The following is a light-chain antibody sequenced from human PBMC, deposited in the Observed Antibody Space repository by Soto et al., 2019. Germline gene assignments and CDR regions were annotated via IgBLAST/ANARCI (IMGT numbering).Light chain of an antibody. J-gene: IGLJ1*01. Sequence: QSVLTQPPSVSAAPGQKVTISCSGSSPNIGSNYVSWYQQVPGTAPKLLIYENDKRPSGIPDRFSGSKSGTSATLGVTGLQSGDEAYYYCGTWDSSLSAHVFATGTKLTVL. CDR1: SPNIGSNY. V-gene: IGLV1-51*02. CDR3: GTWDSSLSAHV. CDR2: END.